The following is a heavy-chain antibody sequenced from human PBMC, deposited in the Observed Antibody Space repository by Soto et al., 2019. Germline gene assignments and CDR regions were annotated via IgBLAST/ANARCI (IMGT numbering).Heavy chain of an antibody. J-gene: IGHJ4*02. CDR2: IYYSGST. CDR1: GGSISSGGYY. CDR3: ARAGYYDILTGASYYFDY. Sequence: QVQLQESGPGLVKPSQTLSLTCTVSGGSISSGGYYWSWIRQHPGKVLEWIGHIYYSGSTYYNPSLKSRVTISVDTSKNQFSLKLSSVTAAHTAVYYCARAGYYDILTGASYYFDYWGQGTLVTVSS. V-gene: IGHV4-31*03. D-gene: IGHD3-9*01.